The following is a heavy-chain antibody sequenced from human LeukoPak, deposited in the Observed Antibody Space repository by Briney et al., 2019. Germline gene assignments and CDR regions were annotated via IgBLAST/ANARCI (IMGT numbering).Heavy chain of an antibody. Sequence: SQTLSLTCTVSGGSISSGDYYWSWIRQPPGKGLEWIGYIYYSGSTYYNPSLKSRVTISVDTSKNQFSLKLSSVTAADTDVYYCARANGDSIYYYYYYMDVWGKGTTVTVSS. CDR3: ARANGDSIYYYYYYMDV. CDR1: GGSISSGDYY. D-gene: IGHD4-17*01. CDR2: IYYSGST. J-gene: IGHJ6*03. V-gene: IGHV4-30-4*08.